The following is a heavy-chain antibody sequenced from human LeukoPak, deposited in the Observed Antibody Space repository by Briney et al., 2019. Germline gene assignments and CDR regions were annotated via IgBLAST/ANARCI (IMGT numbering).Heavy chain of an antibody. D-gene: IGHD3-22*01. Sequence: SGGSLRLSCVASGFSFSSYSMNWVRQAPGKGLDWVSYMTGIGTATDYADSVKGRFTISRDNTKNSLYLQMNSLRAEDTAVYYCARVATYYDESGYFRAIDYWGQGTLVTVSS. CDR3: ARVATYYDESGYFRAIDY. V-gene: IGHV3-48*04. CDR2: MTGIGTAT. J-gene: IGHJ4*02. CDR1: GFSFSSYS.